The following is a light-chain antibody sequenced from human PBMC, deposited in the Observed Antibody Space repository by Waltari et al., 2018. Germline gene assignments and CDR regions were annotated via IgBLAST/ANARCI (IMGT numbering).Light chain of an antibody. CDR2: DVS. J-gene: IGLJ1*01. Sequence: QFALTQPASVSGSPGQSITISCTGTHTYIGAHAYVSWYQQHPDALPKLIIFDVSNRPSWVSSRFSSSRSGNTASLTISGLQTEDEAEYYCGAYTTTSTYLFGSGTKVTVL. V-gene: IGLV2-14*03. CDR3: GAYTTTSTYL. CDR1: HTYIGAHAY.